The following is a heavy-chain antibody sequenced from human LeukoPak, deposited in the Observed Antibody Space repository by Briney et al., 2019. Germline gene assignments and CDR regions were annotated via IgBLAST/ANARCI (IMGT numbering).Heavy chain of an antibody. CDR1: GFTFSSYA. J-gene: IGHJ4*02. V-gene: IGHV3-23*01. Sequence: GGTLRLSCAASGFTFSSYAMSWVRQAPGKGLEWVSAISGSGGSTYYADSVKGRFTISRDNSKNTLYLQMNSLRAEDTAVYYCAKEIYSGYDIPIFDYWGQGTLVTVSS. CDR2: ISGSGGST. CDR3: AKEIYSGYDIPIFDY. D-gene: IGHD5-12*01.